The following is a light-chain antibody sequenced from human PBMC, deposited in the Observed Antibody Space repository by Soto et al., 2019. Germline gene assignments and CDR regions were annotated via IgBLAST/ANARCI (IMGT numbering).Light chain of an antibody. V-gene: IGLV2-14*01. Sequence: QSVLTQPASVSGSPGQSITISCTGTSSDIGGYNYVSWYQQYPGKAPKLMIYEVSNRPSGVSYRFSGSKSGNTASLTISGLQAEDEADYYCSSYTSTYTYVFGTGTKATVL. CDR1: SSDIGGYNY. J-gene: IGLJ1*01. CDR2: EVS. CDR3: SSYTSTYTYV.